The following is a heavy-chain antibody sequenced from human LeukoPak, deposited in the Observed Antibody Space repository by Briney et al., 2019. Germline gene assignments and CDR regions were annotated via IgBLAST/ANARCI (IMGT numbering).Heavy chain of an antibody. CDR2: INHNGNVN. CDR3: ARGPNSNWSGLDF. Sequence: GGSLRLSCAASGFTFSSYWKNWARQAPGKGLEWVASINHNGNVNYYVDSVKGRFTISRDNAKNTLYLQVNNLRAEDTAVYYCARGPNSNWSGLDFWGQGTLLTVSS. CDR1: GFTFSSYW. D-gene: IGHD6-6*01. J-gene: IGHJ4*02. V-gene: IGHV3-7*03.